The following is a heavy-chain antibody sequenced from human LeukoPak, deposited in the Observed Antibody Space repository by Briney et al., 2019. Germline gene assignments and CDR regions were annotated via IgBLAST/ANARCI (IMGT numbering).Heavy chain of an antibody. J-gene: IGHJ6*03. CDR3: VKGAAGGGGVTNYYYYNMDV. V-gene: IGHV3-74*03. Sequence: PGGSLRLSCAASGLTFSGYWMHWVRQAPGKGLVWVSRINVDGTRITYADSVEGRFTISRDNAKNSLYLQMNSLRAEDTAVYYCVKGAAGGGGVTNYYYYNMDVWGKGTTVTVSS. CDR1: GLTFSGYW. CDR2: INVDGTRI. D-gene: IGHD3-3*01.